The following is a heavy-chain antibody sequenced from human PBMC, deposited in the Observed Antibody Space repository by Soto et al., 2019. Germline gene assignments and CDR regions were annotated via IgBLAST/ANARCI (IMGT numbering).Heavy chain of an antibody. CDR1: VDSLSSSYW. Sequence: ETLSLTCDVSVDSLSSSYWWTWVRQPPGKGLEWIGEIYHTGRANYNPSLKSRVTISVDESKNQFSLRLSSVSVADTAMYNCARRYGQHLINWGQGALVTVSS. CDR2: IYHTGRA. D-gene: IGHD6-13*01. CDR3: ARRYGQHLIN. J-gene: IGHJ4*02. V-gene: IGHV4-4*02.